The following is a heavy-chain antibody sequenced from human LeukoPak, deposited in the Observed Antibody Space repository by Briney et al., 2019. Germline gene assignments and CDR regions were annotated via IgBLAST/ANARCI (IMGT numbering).Heavy chain of an antibody. CDR1: GGTFSSYA. Sequence: ASVKVSCKATGGTFSSYAISSVRQAPGQGIEWMGGINPNSGGTNYAQRFQGRVTMTRDTSISTAYMELSRLRSDDTAVYYCAREPAKYHLLNNWFDPWGPRTLVTVSS. V-gene: IGHV1-2*02. CDR2: INPNSGGT. J-gene: IGHJ5*02. D-gene: IGHD2-2*01. CDR3: AREPAKYHLLNNWFDP.